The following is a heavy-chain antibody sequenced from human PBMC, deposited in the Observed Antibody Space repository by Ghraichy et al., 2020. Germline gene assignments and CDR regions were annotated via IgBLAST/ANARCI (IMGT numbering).Heavy chain of an antibody. CDR3: ASVVVVTGYFDL. Sequence: GGSLRHSCAASGFTFSDYYMSWIRQTPGKGLEWVSYISGSGSTIYNADSVKGRFTISRDNAKNSLYLQMNSLRAEDTGVYYCASVVVVTGYFDLWGRGTLVTVSS. CDR1: GFTFSDYY. D-gene: IGHD2-15*01. CDR2: ISGSGSTI. J-gene: IGHJ2*01. V-gene: IGHV3-11*01.